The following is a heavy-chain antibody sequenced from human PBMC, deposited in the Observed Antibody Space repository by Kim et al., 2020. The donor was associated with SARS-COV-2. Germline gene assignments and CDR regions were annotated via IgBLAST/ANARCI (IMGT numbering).Heavy chain of an antibody. V-gene: IGHV3-43*02. CDR3: AKDVVISSGYVLWSNSFDN. J-gene: IGHJ4*02. Sequence: GGSLRLSCAASGFIFDNYAIHWVRQAPGKGLEWVALISGDGDTTSYTDSVKGRFTISIDNDKSSLHLQLNSLTIEDTAFYYCAKDVVISSGYVLWSNSFDNWGQGALVTVSA. D-gene: IGHD5-12*01. CDR2: ISGDGDTT. CDR1: GFIFDNYA.